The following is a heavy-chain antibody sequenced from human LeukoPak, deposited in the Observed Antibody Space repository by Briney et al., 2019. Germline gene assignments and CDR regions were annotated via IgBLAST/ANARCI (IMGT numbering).Heavy chain of an antibody. V-gene: IGHV3-43*02. D-gene: IGHD3-22*01. CDR2: IRGDGGST. Sequence: GGSLRLSCAASGFTFDDYAMHWVRQAPGMGLEWVSLIRGDGGSTYYADSVKGRFTISRDNSKNSLYLQMNSLRTEDTALYYCAKDFYYYDSSGYFFDYWGQGTLVTVSS. CDR1: GFTFDDYA. CDR3: AKDFYYYDSSGYFFDY. J-gene: IGHJ4*02.